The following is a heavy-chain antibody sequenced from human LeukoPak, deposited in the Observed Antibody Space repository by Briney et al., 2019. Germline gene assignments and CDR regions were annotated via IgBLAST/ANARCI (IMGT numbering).Heavy chain of an antibody. CDR2: ICGSDGST. CDR1: GFTFDIYA. J-gene: IGHJ4*02. V-gene: IGHV3-23*01. Sequence: GGSLRLSCAASGFTFDIYAMTRVRQAPGKGLEWVSAICGSDGSTYYADSVKGRFTISRDNSKNMLYLQMNSLRAEDTALYYCVKNAGGSCYSSSAYWGQGTLVTVSS. CDR3: VKNAGGSCYSSSAY. D-gene: IGHD2-15*01.